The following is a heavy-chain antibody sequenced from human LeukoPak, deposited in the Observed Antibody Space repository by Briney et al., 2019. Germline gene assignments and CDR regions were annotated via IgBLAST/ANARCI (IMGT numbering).Heavy chain of an antibody. V-gene: IGHV1-2*02. CDR2: INPNSGGT. CDR3: ARARDDYYYMDV. J-gene: IGHJ6*03. Sequence: ASVKVSCKASGYTFTGYYMHWVRQAPGQGLEWMGWINPNSGGTNYAQKFQGRVTMTRDTPISTAYMELSRLRSDDTAVYYCARARDDYYYMDVWGKGTTVTISS. D-gene: IGHD3-10*01. CDR1: GYTFTGYY.